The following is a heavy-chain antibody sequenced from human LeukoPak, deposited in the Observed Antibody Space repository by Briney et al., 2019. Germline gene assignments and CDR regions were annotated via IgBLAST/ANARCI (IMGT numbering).Heavy chain of an antibody. CDR2: ISSNGGST. CDR3: ARDLYRIVVVPHYFDY. V-gene: IGHV3-64*01. D-gene: IGHD3-22*01. J-gene: IGHJ4*02. Sequence: GGSLRLSCAASGFTFSSYAMHWVRQAPGKGLEYVSAISSNGGSTYYANSVKGRFTISRDNSKNTLYLQMGSLRAEDMAVYYCARDLYRIVVVPHYFDYWGQGTLVTVSS. CDR1: GFTFSSYA.